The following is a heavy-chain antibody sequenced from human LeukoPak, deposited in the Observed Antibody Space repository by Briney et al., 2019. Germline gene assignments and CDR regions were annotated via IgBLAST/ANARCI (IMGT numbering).Heavy chain of an antibody. CDR3: AAMFYYYGMDV. J-gene: IGHJ6*02. CDR1: GGTFSSYA. D-gene: IGHD3-10*02. CDR2: IIPILGIA. V-gene: IGHV1-69*04. Sequence: SVKVSFKASGGTFSSYAISCVRQAPGQGLEWMGRIIPILGIANYAQKFQGRVTITADKSTSTAYMELSSLRSEDTAVYYCAAMFYYYGMDVWGQGTTVTVSS.